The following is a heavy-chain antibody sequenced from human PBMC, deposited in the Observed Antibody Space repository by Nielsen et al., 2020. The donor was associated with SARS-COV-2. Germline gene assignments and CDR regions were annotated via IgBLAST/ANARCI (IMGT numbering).Heavy chain of an antibody. Sequence: ASVKVSCKASGYTFTSYYMHWVRQAPGQGLEWVGIINPSGGSTSYAQKFQGRVTMTRDTSTSTVYMGLSSLRSEDTAVYYCARDPHPLIYDSSGYYWGGDYYYGMDVWGQGTTVTVSS. V-gene: IGHV1-46*01. CDR3: ARDPHPLIYDSSGYYWGGDYYYGMDV. CDR2: INPSGGST. D-gene: IGHD3-22*01. CDR1: GYTFTSYY. J-gene: IGHJ6*02.